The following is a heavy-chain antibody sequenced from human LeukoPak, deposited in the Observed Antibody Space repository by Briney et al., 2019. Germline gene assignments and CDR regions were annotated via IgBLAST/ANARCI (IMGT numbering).Heavy chain of an antibody. CDR2: IYNSGSST. D-gene: IGHD3-10*01. Sequence: PAETLSLTCTVSDGSISIYYWNWIRQPPGKGLKWIGYIYNSGSSTIYNPSLQSRVTISVDMSKNQFSLRLSSVTAADTAVYFCVRDRELTYWGQGILVTVSS. J-gene: IGHJ4*02. CDR1: DGSISIYY. V-gene: IGHV4-59*01. CDR3: VRDRELTY.